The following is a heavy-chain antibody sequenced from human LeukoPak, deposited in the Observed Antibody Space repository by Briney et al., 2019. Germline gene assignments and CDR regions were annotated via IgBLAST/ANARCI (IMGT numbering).Heavy chain of an antibody. V-gene: IGHV4-4*07. CDR1: GGSISSYY. CDR2: IYTSGST. CDR3: ASQGLLKFDY. Sequence: SETLSLTCTASGGSISSYYWSWIRQPAGKGLEWIGRIYTSGSTNYNPSLKSRVTISVDTSKNQFSLKLSSVTAADTAVYYCASQGLLKFDYWGQGTLVTVSS. D-gene: IGHD2-15*01. J-gene: IGHJ4*02.